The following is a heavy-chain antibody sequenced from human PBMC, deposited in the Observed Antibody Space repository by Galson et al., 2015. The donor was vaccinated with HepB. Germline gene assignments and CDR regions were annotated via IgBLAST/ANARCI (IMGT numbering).Heavy chain of an antibody. CDR1: GFTFDDYA. Sequence: SLRLSCAASGFTFDDYAMHWVRQAPGKGLEWVSGISWNSGSIGYADSVKGRFTISRDDAKNSLYLQMNSLRAEDTAVYYCARVTVGALGGSFDYWGQGTLVTVSS. J-gene: IGHJ4*02. V-gene: IGHV3-9*01. CDR3: ARVTVGALGGSFDY. CDR2: ISWNSGSI. D-gene: IGHD1-26*01.